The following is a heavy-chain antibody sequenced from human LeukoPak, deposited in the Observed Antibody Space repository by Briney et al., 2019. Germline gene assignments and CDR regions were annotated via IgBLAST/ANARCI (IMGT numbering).Heavy chain of an antibody. D-gene: IGHD2-21*01. J-gene: IGHJ3*02. CDR3: AGAYHDAFDI. Sequence: VGSLRLSCAASKFTFRDYYMGWIRQAPGKGLEWVSYISNSGTSIYHADSVKGRFTISRDNAKNSLYLQMDSLRAEDTAVYYCAGAYHDAFDIWGEGTMVTVSS. V-gene: IGHV3-11*04. CDR1: KFTFRDYY. CDR2: ISNSGTSI.